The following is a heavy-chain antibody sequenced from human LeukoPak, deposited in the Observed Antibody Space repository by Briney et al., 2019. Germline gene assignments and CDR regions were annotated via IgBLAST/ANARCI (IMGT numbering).Heavy chain of an antibody. CDR3: AKDRTSSMRWLPGDY. CDR1: GFTFSSYA. J-gene: IGHJ4*02. D-gene: IGHD5-24*01. CDR2: ISGSGGST. V-gene: IGHV3-23*01. Sequence: GGSLRLSCAASGFTFSSYAMSWVRQAPGKGLECVSAISGSGGSTYYADSVKGRFTISRDNSKNTLYLQMNSLGAEDTAVYYCAKDRTSSMRWLPGDYWGQGTLVTVSS.